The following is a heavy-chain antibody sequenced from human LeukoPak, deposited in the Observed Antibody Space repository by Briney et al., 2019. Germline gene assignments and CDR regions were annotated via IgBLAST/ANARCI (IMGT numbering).Heavy chain of an antibody. CDR2: IYYSGST. V-gene: IGHV4-31*03. J-gene: IGHJ3*02. CDR3: ARGSLVGAGDAFDI. Sequence: SQTLSLTCTVSGGSISSGGYYWSWIRQHPGKGLEWIGYIYYSGSTYYNPSLKSRVTISVDTSKNQFSLKLSSVTAADTAVYYCARGSLVGAGDAFDIWGQGTMVTVPS. D-gene: IGHD1-26*01. CDR1: GGSISSGGYY.